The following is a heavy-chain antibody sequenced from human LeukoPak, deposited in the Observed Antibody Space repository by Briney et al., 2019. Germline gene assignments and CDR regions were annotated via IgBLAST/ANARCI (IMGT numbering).Heavy chain of an antibody. V-gene: IGHV4-34*01. Sequence: SETLSLTCVVYGGSFSGYYWSWIRQPPGKGLEWIGEINHSGSTNYNPSLKSRVTISVDTSKNQFSLKLSSVTAADTAVYYCARSLRWGNFDYWGQGTLVTVSS. CDR1: GGSFSGYY. CDR3: ARSLRWGNFDY. D-gene: IGHD4-23*01. CDR2: INHSGST. J-gene: IGHJ4*02.